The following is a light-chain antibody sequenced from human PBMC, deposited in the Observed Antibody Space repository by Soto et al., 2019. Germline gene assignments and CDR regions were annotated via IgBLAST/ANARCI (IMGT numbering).Light chain of an antibody. CDR2: DDN. Sequence: QAVVTQPPSVSAAPGQKVIISCSGSSSNIGNNYVSWYQQLPGTAPKLLIYDDNKRPSGIPDRFSGSKSGTSATLGITGLQTGDEADYYCGTWDSSLSAYVFGTGTQLTVL. CDR1: SSNIGNNY. V-gene: IGLV1-51*01. J-gene: IGLJ1*01. CDR3: GTWDSSLSAYV.